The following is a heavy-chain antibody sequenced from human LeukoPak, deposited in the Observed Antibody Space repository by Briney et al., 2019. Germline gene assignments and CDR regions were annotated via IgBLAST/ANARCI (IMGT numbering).Heavy chain of an antibody. D-gene: IGHD3-22*01. CDR1: GGSISSYY. J-gene: IGHJ4*02. CDR2: IYYSGST. V-gene: IGHV4-59*12. Sequence: SETLSLTCTVSGGSISSYYWGWIRQPPGKGLEWIGYIYYSGSTNYNPSLKSRVTISVDTSKNQFSLKLSSVTAADTAVYYCARRAGYRYYDSSGKYWKLDYWGQGTLVTVSS. CDR3: ARRAGYRYYDSSGKYWKLDY.